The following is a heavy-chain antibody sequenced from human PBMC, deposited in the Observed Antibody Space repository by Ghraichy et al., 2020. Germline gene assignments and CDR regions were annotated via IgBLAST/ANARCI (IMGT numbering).Heavy chain of an antibody. V-gene: IGHV3-30*02. Sequence: GGSLRLSCEGSGLTFSCCGMHWVRQAPGKGLEWVALISFDGSNKNYIDSVKGRFSISRDNSKNTLYLQMNSLRVEDTAIYYCANFVGTDPTGRFDNWGQGTRVPVSS. CDR2: ISFDGSNK. J-gene: IGHJ4*02. CDR1: GLTFSCCG. CDR3: ANFVGTDPTGRFDN. D-gene: IGHD2-21*01.